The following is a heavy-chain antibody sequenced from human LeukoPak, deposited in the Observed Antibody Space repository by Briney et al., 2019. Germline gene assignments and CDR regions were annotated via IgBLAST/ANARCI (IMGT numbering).Heavy chain of an antibody. CDR1: GFTVSTYY. V-gene: IGHV3-53*01. J-gene: IGHJ4*02. Sequence: GGSLRLSCAASGFTVSTYYMTWVRQAPEKGLECVSVIYSGGSTYYADSVKGRFTVSRDNSKNTLYLQMNSLRAEDTAMYYCARGLGYCTSTTCLLPFDYWGQGTLVTVSS. D-gene: IGHD2-2*01. CDR3: ARGLGYCTSTTCLLPFDY. CDR2: IYSGGST.